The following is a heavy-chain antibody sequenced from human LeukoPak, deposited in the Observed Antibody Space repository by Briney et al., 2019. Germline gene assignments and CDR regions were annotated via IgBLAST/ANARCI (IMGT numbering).Heavy chain of an antibody. D-gene: IGHD1-26*01. CDR1: GGSISSSSYY. V-gene: IGHV4-39*07. CDR3: ARFPYSGSYSGFDY. J-gene: IGHJ4*02. Sequence: KPSETLSLTCTVSGGSISSSSYYWGWIRQPPGKGLEWIGEIYHSGSTNYNPSLKSRVTISVDKSKNQFSLKLSSVTAADTAVYYCARFPYSGSYSGFDYWGQGTLVTVSS. CDR2: IYHSGST.